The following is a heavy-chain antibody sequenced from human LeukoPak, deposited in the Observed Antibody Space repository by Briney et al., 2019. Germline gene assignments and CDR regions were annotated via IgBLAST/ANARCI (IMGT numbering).Heavy chain of an antibody. CDR1: GFTFSTYG. D-gene: IGHD3-22*01. V-gene: IGHV3-30*18. CDR2: ISYDVNEK. CDR3: AKDGGTSGYYAGFVDY. Sequence: GGSLRLSCAASGFTFSTYGMHWVRQAPGKGLEWVAVISYDVNEKYYVDSVKGRFTISRDNSEITLYLQMNSLRAEDTAVYYCAKDGGTSGYYAGFVDYWGQGTMVTVSS. J-gene: IGHJ4*02.